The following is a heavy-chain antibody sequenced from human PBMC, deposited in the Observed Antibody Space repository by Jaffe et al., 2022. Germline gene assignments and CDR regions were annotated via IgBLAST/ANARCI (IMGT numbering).Heavy chain of an antibody. J-gene: IGHJ3*02. CDR2: IKEDGSYK. D-gene: IGHD3-10*01. CDR1: GFMFSSYW. CDR3: ARDLFPTGRGAFDI. Sequence: EVLLVESGGGLVQPGGSLRLSCAASGFMFSSYWMSWVRQAPGKGLEWVANIKEDGSYKYYGDSVKGRFTVSRDNAKNSLYLQMNSLRAEDTAVYYCARDLFPTGRGAFDIWGQGTMVTVSS. V-gene: IGHV3-7*01.